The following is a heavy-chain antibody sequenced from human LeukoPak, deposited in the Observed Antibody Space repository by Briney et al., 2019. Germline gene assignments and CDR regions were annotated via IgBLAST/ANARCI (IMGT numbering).Heavy chain of an antibody. CDR3: ARVRYYYYYYMDV. D-gene: IGHD3-22*01. Sequence: SETLSLTCAVYGGSFSGYYWSWIRQPPGKGLEWIGEINHSGSTNYNPSPKSRVTISVDTSKNQFSLKLSSVTAADTAVYYCARVRYYYYYYMDVWGKGTTVTVSS. CDR2: INHSGST. V-gene: IGHV4-34*01. CDR1: GGSFSGYY. J-gene: IGHJ6*03.